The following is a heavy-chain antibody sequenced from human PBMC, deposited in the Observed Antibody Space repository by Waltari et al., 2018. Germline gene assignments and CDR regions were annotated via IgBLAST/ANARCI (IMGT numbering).Heavy chain of an antibody. V-gene: IGHV3-30*02. CDR2: TRFDGNNK. D-gene: IGHD5-12*01. CDR1: GFNFNLYG. CDR3: AREDIVSATQWRGNQYRGNSGYDL. J-gene: IGHJ4*01. Sequence: QVFLVESGGGVVQPGDSLRLSCVSSGFNFNLYGMHWVRQGPGKGVRWVAFTRFDGNNKHYADSVKGRLTISRDNIENTLYLQMNSLRGEDSAIYYCAREDIVSATQWRGNQYRGNSGYDLWGQGTLVSVSS.